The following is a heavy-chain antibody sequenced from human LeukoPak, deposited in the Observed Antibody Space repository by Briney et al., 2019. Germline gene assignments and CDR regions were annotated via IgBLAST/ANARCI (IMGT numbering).Heavy chain of an antibody. CDR1: GGSISSYY. V-gene: IGHV4-34*01. J-gene: IGHJ3*02. CDR2: INHSGST. Sequence: PSETLSLTCTVSGGSISSYYWSWIRQPPGKGLEWIGEINHSGSTNYNPSLKSRVTISVDTSKNQFSLKLSSVTAADTAVYYCAITAGYSSGWTTKNAFDIWGQGTMVTVSS. D-gene: IGHD6-19*01. CDR3: AITAGYSSGWTTKNAFDI.